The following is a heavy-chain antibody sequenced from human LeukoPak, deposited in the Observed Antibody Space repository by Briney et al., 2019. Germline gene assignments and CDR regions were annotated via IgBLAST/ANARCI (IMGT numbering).Heavy chain of an antibody. V-gene: IGHV4-30-2*01. CDR2: IYHSGST. CDR3: ARDVSRDYGMDV. Sequence: SETLSLTCTVSGGSIGSGGYYWSWIRQPPGKGLEWIGYIYHSGSTYYNPSLKSRVTISVDRSKNQFSLKLSSVTAADTAVYYCARDVSRDYGMDVWGQGTTVTVSS. CDR1: GGSIGSGGYY. D-gene: IGHD5/OR15-5a*01. J-gene: IGHJ6*02.